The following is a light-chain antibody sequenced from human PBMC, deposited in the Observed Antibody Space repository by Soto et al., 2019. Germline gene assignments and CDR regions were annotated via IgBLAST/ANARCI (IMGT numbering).Light chain of an antibody. CDR1: QSVFYSSNNKNY. CDR2: WAS. Sequence: DIVMTQSPDSLAVSLGERATINCKSSQSVFYSSNNKNYLAWYQQKPGQPPKLLIYWASTRESGVPDQFSGSGSGTDFTLTISSLQAEDVAVYYCQQYYSTLSLTFGGGTKVEIK. CDR3: QQYYSTLSLT. J-gene: IGKJ4*01. V-gene: IGKV4-1*01.